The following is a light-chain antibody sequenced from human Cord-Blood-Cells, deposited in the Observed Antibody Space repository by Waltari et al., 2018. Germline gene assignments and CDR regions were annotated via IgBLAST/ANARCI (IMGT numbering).Light chain of an antibody. V-gene: IGKV1-33*01. CDR1: QDISNY. CDR2: DAS. Sequence: DIQMTQSPSSLSASVGASVTITCQASQDISNYLNWYQQKPGKAPKLLIYDASNLETGVPSRFSGSGSGTDFTFTISSLQPEDIATYYCQQYDNLPPFTFGPGTKVDIK. J-gene: IGKJ3*01. CDR3: QQYDNLPPFT.